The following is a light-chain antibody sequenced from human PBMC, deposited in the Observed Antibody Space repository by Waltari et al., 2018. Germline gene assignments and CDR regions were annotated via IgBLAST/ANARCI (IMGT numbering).Light chain of an antibody. CDR3: QQYGSAPRT. J-gene: IGKJ1*01. CDR1: QSVSNTH. CDR2: AAS. Sequence: EIVLTQSPGTLSLSPGDRATLSCRASQSVSNTHLAWYQQIPGQAPRLLIYAASRRATGVPDRFSGSGAGTDFTLTISRLEPEDFAVYYCQQYGSAPRTFGQGTKVEIK. V-gene: IGKV3-20*01.